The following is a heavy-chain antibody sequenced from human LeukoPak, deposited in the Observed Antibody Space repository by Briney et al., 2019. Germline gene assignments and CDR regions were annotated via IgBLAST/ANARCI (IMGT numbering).Heavy chain of an antibody. V-gene: IGHV5-51*01. D-gene: IGHD3-16*02. CDR3: ASGYYDYVWGSYRPFDY. CDR1: GYSFSNFW. Sequence: GESLKISCKGSGYSFSNFWIGWVRQMPGKGLEWMGIIYPGDSDTRYSPSFEGQVTISADKSISTAYLQWSSLKASDTAMYYCASGYYDYVWGSYRPFDYWGQGTLVTVSS. CDR2: IYPGDSDT. J-gene: IGHJ4*02.